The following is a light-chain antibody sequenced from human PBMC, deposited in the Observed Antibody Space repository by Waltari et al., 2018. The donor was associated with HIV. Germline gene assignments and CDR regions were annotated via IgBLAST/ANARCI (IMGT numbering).Light chain of an antibody. Sequence: EIVLTQSPATLSFSPGERATLSCRASQNVSSSLAWYQQKPGQPPRLLIYSASNRASGIPARFSGSGSGADFTLTISSLEPEDFAIYYCQQRSNLPLTFGGGTKVDI. CDR3: QQRSNLPLT. CDR1: QNVSSS. J-gene: IGKJ4*01. V-gene: IGKV3-11*01. CDR2: SAS.